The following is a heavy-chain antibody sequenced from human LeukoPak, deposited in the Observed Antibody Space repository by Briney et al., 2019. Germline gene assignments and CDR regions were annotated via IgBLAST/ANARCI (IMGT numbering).Heavy chain of an antibody. CDR1: GGSISSSSYY. CDR3: ARDSNYYDSSRPNYYYYYMDV. Sequence: SETLSLTCTVSGGSISSSSYYWGWIRQPPGKGLEWIGTIYYSGSTYHGPSLKSRVTISVGTSKNQFSLKLSSVTAADTAVYYCARDSNYYDSSRPNYYYYYMDVWGKGTTVTVSS. J-gene: IGHJ6*03. D-gene: IGHD3-22*01. V-gene: IGHV4-39*02. CDR2: IYYSGST.